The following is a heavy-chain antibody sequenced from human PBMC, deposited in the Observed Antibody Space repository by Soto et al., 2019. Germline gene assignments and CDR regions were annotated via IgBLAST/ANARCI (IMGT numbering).Heavy chain of an antibody. CDR1: GGTFSSYA. Sequence: SVKVSCKSSGGTFSSYAISWVRQAPGQGLEWMGGIIPIFGTANYAQKFQGRVTITADESTSTAYMELSSLRSEDTAVYYCARDGSGYDPFTMTEDGFDYLGQGTLVSVSS. D-gene: IGHD5-12*01. V-gene: IGHV1-69*13. CDR2: IIPIFGTA. CDR3: ARDGSGYDPFTMTEDGFDY. J-gene: IGHJ4*02.